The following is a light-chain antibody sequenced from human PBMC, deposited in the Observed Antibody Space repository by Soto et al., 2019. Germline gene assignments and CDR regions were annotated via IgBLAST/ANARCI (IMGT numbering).Light chain of an antibody. J-gene: IGKJ1*01. Sequence: DIQMTQSPPSLSASVGDRVTITCRASQSISSSLNWYQQRPGKAPNLLIYAASSLQSGVPSRFSGSGSGTDFTLTISSLQPEDFATYYCQQSFSTLGRTFGQGTKVEIK. CDR1: QSISSS. V-gene: IGKV1-39*01. CDR3: QQSFSTLGRT. CDR2: AAS.